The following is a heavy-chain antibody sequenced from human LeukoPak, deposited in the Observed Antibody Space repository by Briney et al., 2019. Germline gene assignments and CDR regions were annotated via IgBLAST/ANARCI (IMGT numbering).Heavy chain of an antibody. D-gene: IGHD3-3*01. J-gene: IGHJ6*03. Sequence: SETLSLTCTVSGGSVSSYYWSWIRQPPGKGLEWIGYMYYRGSTNYNPSLKSRVTISVDTSKNQFSLKLSSVTAADTAVYYCARVDTIFGVVTPYYYMDVWGKGTTVTVSS. V-gene: IGHV4-59*02. CDR1: GGSVSSYY. CDR2: MYYRGST. CDR3: ARVDTIFGVVTPYYYMDV.